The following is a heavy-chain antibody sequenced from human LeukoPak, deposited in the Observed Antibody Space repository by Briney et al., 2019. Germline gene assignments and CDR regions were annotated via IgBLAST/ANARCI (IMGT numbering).Heavy chain of an antibody. V-gene: IGHV3-30*04. Sequence: GRSLRLSCAASGFTFSSYAMHWVRQAPGKGLEWVAVISYDGSNKYYADSVKGRFTISRDNSKNTLYLQMNSLRGEDTAVYYCAKEGSSSWKPYYFDYWGQGTLVTVSS. D-gene: IGHD6-13*01. CDR2: ISYDGSNK. CDR1: GFTFSSYA. J-gene: IGHJ4*02. CDR3: AKEGSSSWKPYYFDY.